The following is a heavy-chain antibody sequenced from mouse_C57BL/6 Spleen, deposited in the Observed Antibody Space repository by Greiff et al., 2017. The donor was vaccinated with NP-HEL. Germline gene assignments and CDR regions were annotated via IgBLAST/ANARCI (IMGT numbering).Heavy chain of an antibody. CDR2: INPSNGGT. CDR1: GYTFTSYW. J-gene: IGHJ4*01. V-gene: IGHV1-53*01. Sequence: VQLQQSGPELVKPGASVKISCKASGYTFTSYWMHWVKQRPGQGLEWIGNINPSNGGTNYNEKFKSKATLTVDKSSSTAYMQLSSLTSEDSAVYYGARCEVATPYAMDYWGQGTSVTVSS. CDR3: ARCEVATPYAMDY. D-gene: IGHD1-1*01.